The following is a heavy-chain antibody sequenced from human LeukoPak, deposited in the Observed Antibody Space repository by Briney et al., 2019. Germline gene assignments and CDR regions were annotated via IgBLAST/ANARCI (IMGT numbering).Heavy chain of an antibody. CDR2: IYYSGST. D-gene: IGHD6-19*01. V-gene: IGHV4-59*01. CDR1: GGSISSYY. CDR3: ARVWFGAVAGRYYYYMDV. Sequence: SSETLSLTCTVSGGSISSYYLSWIRQPPGKGLEWIGYIYYSGSTNYNPSLKSRVTISVDTSKNQFSLKLSSVTAADTAVYYCARVWFGAVAGRYYYYMDVWGKGTTVTVSS. J-gene: IGHJ6*03.